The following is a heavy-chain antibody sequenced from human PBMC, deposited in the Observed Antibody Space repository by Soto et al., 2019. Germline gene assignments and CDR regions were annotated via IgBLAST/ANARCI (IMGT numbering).Heavy chain of an antibody. CDR3: ARAGYSSSWYPRSNWFDP. J-gene: IGHJ5*02. CDR2: INHSGST. Sequence: SETLSLTCAVYGGSFSGYYWSWIRQPPGKGLEWIGEINHSGSTNYNPSLKSRVTISVDTSKNQFSLKLISVTAADTAVYYCARAGYSSSWYPRSNWFDPWGQGTLVTVSS. D-gene: IGHD6-13*01. CDR1: GGSFSGYY. V-gene: IGHV4-34*01.